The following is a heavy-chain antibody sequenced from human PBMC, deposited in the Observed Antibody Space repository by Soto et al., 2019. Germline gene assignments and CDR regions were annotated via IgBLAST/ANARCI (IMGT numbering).Heavy chain of an antibody. V-gene: IGHV1-69*08. CDR2: IIPILGAA. D-gene: IGHD2-2*01. CDR3: AREVVVSSSHFDD. J-gene: IGHJ4*02. CDR1: GGTFGSSS. Sequence: QVQLVQSGAEMKKPGSSVKVSCKASGGTFGSSSISWVRQAPGQGLEWVGRIIPILGAANYAQKFQGRVTVTADKSRGTAYMELSSLTSEDTAVYYCAREVVVSSSHFDDWGQGTLVTVSS.